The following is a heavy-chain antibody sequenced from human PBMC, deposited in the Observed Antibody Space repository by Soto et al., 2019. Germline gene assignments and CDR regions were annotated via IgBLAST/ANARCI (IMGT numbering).Heavy chain of an antibody. CDR3: ARFTPDYYDSSGYWGAMGV. J-gene: IGHJ6*02. D-gene: IGHD3-22*01. CDR1: GFTFSDYY. Sequence: GGSLRLSXAASGFTFSDYYMSWIRQAPGKGLEWVSYISTRSSTTHYADSVKGRFTISRDNAKNSLYLQMNSLRAEDTAVYYCARFTPDYYDSSGYWGAMGVWGQGTTVTVSS. V-gene: IGHV3-11*01. CDR2: ISTRSSTT.